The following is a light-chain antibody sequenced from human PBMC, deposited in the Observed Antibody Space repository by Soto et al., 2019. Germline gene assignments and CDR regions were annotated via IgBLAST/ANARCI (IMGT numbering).Light chain of an antibody. CDR1: QSISSW. Sequence: DIQMTQSPSTLSAPVGDRVTITCRASQSISSWLAWYQQKPGKAPKLLIYKASSLERGVPSRFSGSGSGTEFSLTISSLQPDDFATYYCLQYNSYPLTFGGGTKVEIK. V-gene: IGKV1-5*03. CDR3: LQYNSYPLT. CDR2: KAS. J-gene: IGKJ4*01.